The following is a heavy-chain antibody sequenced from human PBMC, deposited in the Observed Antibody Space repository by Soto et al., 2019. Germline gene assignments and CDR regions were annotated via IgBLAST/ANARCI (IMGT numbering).Heavy chain of an antibody. D-gene: IGHD3-16*01. CDR1: GGSISSGDYY. Sequence: QVQLQESGPGLVKPSQTLSLTCTVSGGSISSGDYYWSWIRQPPGKGLEWIGFIYYSGGTYYKPSLTSRVTISVDTYKNKFSLNLSSVTAADKAVYYCARASTGELWVYANWFDPCGPGTLVTVSS. J-gene: IGHJ5*02. CDR3: ARASTGELWVYANWFDP. CDR2: IYYSGGT. V-gene: IGHV4-30-4*01.